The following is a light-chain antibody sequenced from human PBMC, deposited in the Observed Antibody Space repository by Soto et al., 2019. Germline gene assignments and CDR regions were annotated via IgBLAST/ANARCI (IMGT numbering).Light chain of an antibody. J-gene: IGKJ2*01. CDR2: DAS. CDR3: QQRSNWPYT. Sequence: EIVLTQSPATLSLSPGERATLSCRASQTVSSYLAWYQQKLGQPPRLLIYDASSRATGIPARFGGSGSGTDFTLTISSLEPEDFAVYYCQQRSNWPYTFGQGTKLEIK. CDR1: QTVSSY. V-gene: IGKV3-11*01.